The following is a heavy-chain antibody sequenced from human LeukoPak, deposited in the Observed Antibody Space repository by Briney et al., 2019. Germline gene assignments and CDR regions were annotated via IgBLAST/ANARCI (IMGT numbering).Heavy chain of an antibody. CDR2: IIPIFDIA. CDR3: ARGYCSGGSCYPPYYYYYYMDV. D-gene: IGHD2-15*01. V-gene: IGHV1-69*01. Sequence: GASVKVSCKASGGTFSSYAINWVRQAPGQGLEWMGGIIPIFDIASYAQKFQGRVTITADESTSTAYMELSSLRSEDTAVYYCARGYCSGGSCYPPYYYYYYMDVWGKGTTVTISS. CDR1: GGTFSSYA. J-gene: IGHJ6*03.